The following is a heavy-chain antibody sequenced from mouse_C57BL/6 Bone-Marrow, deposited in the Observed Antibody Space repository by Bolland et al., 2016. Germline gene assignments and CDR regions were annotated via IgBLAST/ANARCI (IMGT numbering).Heavy chain of an antibody. CDR3: AKGQAGAMDY. V-gene: IGHV1-82*01. Sequence: PGDGDTNYNGKFKGKATLTADKSSSTAYMQLSSLTSEDSAVYFCAKGQAGAMDYWGQGTLV. D-gene: IGHD1-1*02. J-gene: IGHJ3*01. CDR2: PGDGDT.